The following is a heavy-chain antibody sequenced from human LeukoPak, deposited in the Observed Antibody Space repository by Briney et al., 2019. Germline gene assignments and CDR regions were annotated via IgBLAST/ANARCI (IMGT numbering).Heavy chain of an antibody. D-gene: IGHD6-19*01. CDR1: GFTFSSYA. Sequence: GGSLRLSCAASGFTFSSYARHWVRQAPGKGLEWVAVISYDGSNKYYADSVKGRFTISRDNSKNTLYLQMNSLRAEDTAVYYCARERSGIAVAYFDYWGQGTLVTVSS. J-gene: IGHJ4*02. CDR3: ARERSGIAVAYFDY. V-gene: IGHV3-30*04. CDR2: ISYDGSNK.